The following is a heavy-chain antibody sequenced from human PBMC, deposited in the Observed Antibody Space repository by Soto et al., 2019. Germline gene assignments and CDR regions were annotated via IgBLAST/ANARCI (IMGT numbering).Heavy chain of an antibody. Sequence: EEQLLESGGGLVQPGGSLRLSCAASGFTFSSYAMSWVRQAPGKGLEWVSGITGSGGITYYADAVKGRFTISRDNSKNTLYLQMNSLRVEDTAVYYCAKDRNYTSSSSFDSWGQGTLVTVSS. CDR3: AKDRNYTSSSSFDS. CDR1: GFTFSSYA. D-gene: IGHD6-6*01. CDR2: ITGSGGIT. J-gene: IGHJ4*02. V-gene: IGHV3-23*01.